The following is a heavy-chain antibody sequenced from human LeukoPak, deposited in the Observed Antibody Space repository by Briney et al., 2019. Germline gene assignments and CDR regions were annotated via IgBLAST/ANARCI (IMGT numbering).Heavy chain of an antibody. D-gene: IGHD6-19*01. V-gene: IGHV3-7*03. Sequence: GGSLRLSCAASGFTFSTYWMGWVRQAPGKGLEWLGNIKEDGSEKYYVDFVKGRSTISRDNAKNSLSLQMNSLRVEDTAVYYCARDRGWLTSDYWGQGTLVTVSS. CDR2: IKEDGSEK. CDR3: ARDRGWLTSDY. CDR1: GFTFSTYW. J-gene: IGHJ4*02.